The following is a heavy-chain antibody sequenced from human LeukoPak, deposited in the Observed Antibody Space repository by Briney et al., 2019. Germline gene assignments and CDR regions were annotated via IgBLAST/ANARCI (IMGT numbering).Heavy chain of an antibody. CDR1: GFTFNNYA. V-gene: IGHV3-23*01. J-gene: IGHJ4*02. D-gene: IGHD6-19*01. CDR2: VSANGGNT. CDR3: AKGYSSGWSAGFLDY. Sequence: GGSLRLSCAVSGFTFNNYAMDWVRQAPGKGLEWVSAVSANGGNTHYADSVRGRFTISRDNSKNTLYLQMNSLRVEDTAIYYCAKGYSSGWSAGFLDYWGQGTLVTVSS.